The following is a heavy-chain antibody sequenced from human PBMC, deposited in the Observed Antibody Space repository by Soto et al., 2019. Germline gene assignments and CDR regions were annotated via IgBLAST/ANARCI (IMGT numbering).Heavy chain of an antibody. CDR2: INPSGGST. D-gene: IGHD6-13*01. V-gene: IGHV1-46*01. Sequence: ASVKVSCKASGYTFASYYMHWVRQAPGQGLEWMGIINPSGGSTSYAQKFQGRVTMTRDTSTSTVYMELSSLRSEDTAVYYCARDLLIAAAIYGMDVWGQGTTVTVSS. J-gene: IGHJ6*02. CDR1: GYTFASYY. CDR3: ARDLLIAAAIYGMDV.